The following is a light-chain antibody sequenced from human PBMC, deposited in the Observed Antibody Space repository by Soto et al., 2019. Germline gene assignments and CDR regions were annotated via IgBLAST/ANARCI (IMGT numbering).Light chain of an antibody. CDR3: QQYNSFWT. CDR2: DVS. Sequence: DIQMTQSPSTLSASVGDRVTITCRARQSISSWLAWYQQKPGKAPKLLIYDVSSLESGVPSRFSGSGSGTEFTLTINSLQPDDSATYYCQQYNSFWTFGQGTKVDIK. V-gene: IGKV1-5*01. J-gene: IGKJ1*01. CDR1: QSISSW.